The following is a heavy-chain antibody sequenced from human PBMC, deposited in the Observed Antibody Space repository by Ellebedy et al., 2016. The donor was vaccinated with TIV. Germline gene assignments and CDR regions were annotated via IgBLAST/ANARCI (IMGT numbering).Heavy chain of an antibody. J-gene: IGHJ6*02. V-gene: IGHV5-51*01. Sequence: GESLKISCKGSGYSFTSYWIGWVRQMPGKGLEWMGIIYPGDSDTRYSPSFQGQVTISADKSISTAYLQWSSLKASDTAMYYCARSVASSSSSGYYYYGMDVWGQGTTVTVSS. CDR2: IYPGDSDT. D-gene: IGHD6-13*01. CDR1: GYSFTSYW. CDR3: ARSVASSSSSGYYYYGMDV.